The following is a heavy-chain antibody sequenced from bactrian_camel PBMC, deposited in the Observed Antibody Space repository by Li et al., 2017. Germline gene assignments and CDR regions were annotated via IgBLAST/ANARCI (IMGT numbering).Heavy chain of an antibody. V-gene: IGHV3S53*01. CDR3: AAARATGVGCTGEPGQLRVVNF. J-gene: IGHJ4*01. CDR2: INNHGAT. CDR1: GHGDSDYC. Sequence: HVQLVESGGGSVQAGGSLRLACTASGHGDSDYCMGWFRQTPGKEREGVAAINNHGATSYADSVKGRFTVSQDNAKNTLYQQMNILKPEDTATYYCAAARATGVGCTGEPGQLRVVNFWGQGTQVTVS. D-gene: IGHD3*01.